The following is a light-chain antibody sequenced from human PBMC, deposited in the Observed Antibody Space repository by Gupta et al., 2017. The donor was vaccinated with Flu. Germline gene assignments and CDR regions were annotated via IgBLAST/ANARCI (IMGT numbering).Light chain of an antibody. CDR3: RHSNSFPIT. CDR1: QHINSW. CDR2: AAS. Sequence: PSTVSASVGDRVSITCRASQHINSWLAWYQQKPGKAPKLLIYAASTLESGVPSRFSGSGYGTDFTLTISRLQPEDFATYSCRHSNSFPITFGRGTKVEMK. V-gene: IGKV1-12*01. J-gene: IGKJ4*01.